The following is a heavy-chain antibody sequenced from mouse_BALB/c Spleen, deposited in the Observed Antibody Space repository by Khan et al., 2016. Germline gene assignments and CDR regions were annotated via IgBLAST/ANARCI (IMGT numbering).Heavy chain of an antibody. CDR1: GYSITSGYA. V-gene: IGHV3-2*02. J-gene: IGHJ2*01. D-gene: IGHD1-1*01. CDR2: INYSGST. Sequence: EVQLQESGPGLVKPSQSLSLTCTVTGYSITSGYAWNWIRQFPGNKLEWMGYINYSGSTTYTPSLKSQISITRDTSKNQFFLQLKSVTTEDTDTYYCARDYYGSSFFDYCGQGTTLTVSS. CDR3: ARDYYGSSFFDY.